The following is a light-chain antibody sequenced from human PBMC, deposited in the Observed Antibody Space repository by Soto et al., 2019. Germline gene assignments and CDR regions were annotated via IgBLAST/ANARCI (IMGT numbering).Light chain of an antibody. Sequence: QSVLTQPPSASGTPGQRVTISCSGSSSNIGSKTVNWYQQLPGTAPKLLIYNNYQRPSGVPDRFSVSKSGTSSSLAISGLQSEDESDYHSAAWDVSLNGYVFGTGTKVTV. J-gene: IGLJ1*01. CDR3: AAWDVSLNGYV. CDR1: SSNIGSKT. V-gene: IGLV1-44*01. CDR2: NNY.